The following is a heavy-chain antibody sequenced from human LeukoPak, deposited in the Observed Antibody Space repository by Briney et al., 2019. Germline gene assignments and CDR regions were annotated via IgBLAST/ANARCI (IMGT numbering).Heavy chain of an antibody. J-gene: IGHJ4*02. D-gene: IGHD1-14*01. Sequence: PGRSLRLSCAASGFTFSSYGMHWVRQAPGKGLEWVAVIWYDGSNKYYADSVKGRFTISRDNSKSTLYLQMNSLRAEDTAVYYCANLLQPNPGWGQGTLVTVSS. CDR1: GFTFSSYG. CDR2: IWYDGSNK. CDR3: ANLLQPNPG. V-gene: IGHV3-33*06.